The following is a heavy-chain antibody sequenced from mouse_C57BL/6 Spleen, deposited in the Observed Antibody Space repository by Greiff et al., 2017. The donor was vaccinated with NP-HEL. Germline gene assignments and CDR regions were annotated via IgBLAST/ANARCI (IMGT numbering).Heavy chain of an antibody. D-gene: IGHD1-1*01. J-gene: IGHJ2*01. CDR1: GFNIKDYY. V-gene: IGHV14-2*01. CDR3: ASGGVVATEDYFDY. Sequence: EVQLQQSGAELVKPGASVKLSCTASGFNIKDYYMHWVKQRTEQGLEWIGRIDPEDGETKYAQKFQGKATITADKSSNTAYLQLSSLTSEDTAVYYSASGGVVATEDYFDYWGQGTTLTVSS. CDR2: IDPEDGET.